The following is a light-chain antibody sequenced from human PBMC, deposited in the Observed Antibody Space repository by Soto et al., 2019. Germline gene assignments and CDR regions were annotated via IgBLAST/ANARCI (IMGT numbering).Light chain of an antibody. V-gene: IGLV1-44*01. CDR3: AAWDENLNGWV. CDR2: INN. J-gene: IGLJ3*02. CDR1: YSNIGTYP. Sequence: QSVLTQPPSASGTPGQRVTISCSGSYSNIGTYPVNWFQQLPGTAPKLLIYINNRRPSGVPDRFSGSKSGTSASLAISGLQSEHEGDYYCAAWDENLNGWVFGGGTKLTVL.